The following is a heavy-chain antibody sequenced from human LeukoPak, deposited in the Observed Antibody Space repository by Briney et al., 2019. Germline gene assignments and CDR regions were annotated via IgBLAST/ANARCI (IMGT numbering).Heavy chain of an antibody. Sequence: GGSLRLSCAASGFTFSTYWMGWVRQAPGRGLEWVAKIKPDGSEKEHVDSVKGRFTISRDNAKNSLYLQLNRLRAEDTAVYYCARSRFYFDYWGQGTLVTVSS. V-gene: IGHV3-7*01. CDR3: ARSRFYFDY. CDR1: GFTFSTYW. CDR2: IKPDGSEK. J-gene: IGHJ4*02.